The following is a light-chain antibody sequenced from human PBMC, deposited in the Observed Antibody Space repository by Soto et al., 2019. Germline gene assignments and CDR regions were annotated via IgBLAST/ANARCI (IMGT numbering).Light chain of an antibody. CDR3: STWDASLSGRV. J-gene: IGLJ3*02. CDR1: SSNIGNNF. CDR2: SDD. Sequence: QAVVTQPPSASGTPGQKVTISCSGASSNIGNNFVSWYQQVPGTAPKLLIYSDDQRPSGVPDRVSGSKSGTSASLAISGLRSEDEADYYCSTWDASLSGRVFGGGTKVTVL. V-gene: IGLV1-47*02.